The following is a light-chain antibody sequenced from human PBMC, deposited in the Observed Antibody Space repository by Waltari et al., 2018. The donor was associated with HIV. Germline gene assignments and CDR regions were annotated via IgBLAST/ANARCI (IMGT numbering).Light chain of an antibody. CDR2: VNT. Sequence: QSVLTQPPSVSGAPGPRVTISCTGTTSNIGAGYDVHWYQQLPGTAPKLLVCVNTTRPSGVPDRFSGSKSGTSASLAITGLQAGDEGDYYCQSYDNALSGSLFGGGTKVTVL. J-gene: IGLJ2*01. CDR3: QSYDNALSGSL. V-gene: IGLV1-40*01. CDR1: TSNIGAGYD.